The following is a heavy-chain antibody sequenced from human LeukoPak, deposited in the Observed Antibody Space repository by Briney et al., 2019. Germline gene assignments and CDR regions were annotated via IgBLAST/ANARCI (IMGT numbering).Heavy chain of an antibody. Sequence: GESLKISCRGFGYRFTSYWIGWVRLMPGKGLEWVGIIYPGDSDTRYSPSFQGQVTISADKSISTAYLQWSSLKASDTAMYYCVSGAGGSYFDYWGQGTLVTVSS. J-gene: IGHJ4*02. D-gene: IGHD3-10*01. CDR1: GYRFTSYW. CDR3: VSGAGGSYFDY. CDR2: IYPGDSDT. V-gene: IGHV5-51*01.